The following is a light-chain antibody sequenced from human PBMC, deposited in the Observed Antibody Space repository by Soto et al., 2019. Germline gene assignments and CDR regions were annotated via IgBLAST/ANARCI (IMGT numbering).Light chain of an antibody. CDR3: SSYTSSSTYV. CDR1: SSDVGGYNY. V-gene: IGLV2-14*03. J-gene: IGLJ1*01. Sequence: QSVLTHPASVSGSPGQSITISCNGTSSDVGGYNYVSWYQQHPGKALKLMIYDVTNRPSGVSNRFSGSKSGYTASLTISGLQAEDEADYYCSSYTSSSTYVFGTGTKVTVL. CDR2: DVT.